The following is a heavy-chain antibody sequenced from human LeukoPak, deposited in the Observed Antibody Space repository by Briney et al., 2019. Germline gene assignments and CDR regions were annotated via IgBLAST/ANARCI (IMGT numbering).Heavy chain of an antibody. V-gene: IGHV3-66*01. CDR1: GFTVSSNY. Sequence: GGSLRLSCAASGFTVSSNYMSWVRQAPGKRLEWVSVIYSGGSTYYADSVKGRFTISRDNPKNTLYLQMNSLRAEDTAVYYCARDVRSALRVWGQGTLVTVSS. CDR2: IYSGGST. J-gene: IGHJ4*02. CDR3: ARDVRSALRV.